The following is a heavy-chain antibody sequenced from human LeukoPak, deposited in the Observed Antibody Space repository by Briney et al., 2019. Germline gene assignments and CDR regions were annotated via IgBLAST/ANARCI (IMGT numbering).Heavy chain of an antibody. CDR3: ARDSDGDYVFDY. J-gene: IGHJ4*02. CDR2: ISSNGGST. Sequence: GGSLTLSCAASGFTFSSYAMHWVRQAPGKGLEYVSAISSNGGSTYYANSVKGRFTISRDNSKNTLYLQMGSLRAEDMAVYYCARDSDGDYVFDYWGQGTLVTVSS. CDR1: GFTFSSYA. V-gene: IGHV3-64*01. D-gene: IGHD4-17*01.